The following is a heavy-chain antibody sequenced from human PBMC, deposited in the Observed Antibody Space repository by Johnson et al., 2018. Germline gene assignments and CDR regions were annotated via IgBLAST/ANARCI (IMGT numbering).Heavy chain of an antibody. CDR3: ARSQAVQH. J-gene: IGHJ1*01. CDR2: ISGRVGGK. V-gene: IGHV3-23*04. Sequence: VQLVESGGGLVQPGGSLRLSCAASGFTFSSYAMSWVRQAPGKGLEWVSAISGRVGGKSYAYSVKGRFTIPRDNSKNSRYLQRNSLRAEDTAVYYCARSQAVQHWGQGTLVTVSS. CDR1: GFTFSSYA.